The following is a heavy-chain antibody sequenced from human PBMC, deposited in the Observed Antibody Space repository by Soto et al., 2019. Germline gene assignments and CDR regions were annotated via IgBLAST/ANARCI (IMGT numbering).Heavy chain of an antibody. CDR3: ARLTPVAARHDYYYYYYGMDV. D-gene: IGHD6-6*01. Sequence: GESLKISCKGSGYSFTSYWIGWVRQMPGKGLEWMGIIYPGDSDTRYSPSFQGQVTISADKSISTAYLQWSSLKASDTAMYYCARLTPVAARHDYYYYYYGMDVWGQGTTVTVSS. CDR2: IYPGDSDT. J-gene: IGHJ6*02. CDR1: GYSFTSYW. V-gene: IGHV5-51*01.